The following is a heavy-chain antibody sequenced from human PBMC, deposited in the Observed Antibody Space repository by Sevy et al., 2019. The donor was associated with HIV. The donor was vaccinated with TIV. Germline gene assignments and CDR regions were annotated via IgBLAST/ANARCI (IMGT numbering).Heavy chain of an antibody. J-gene: IGHJ4*02. Sequence: QLGGSLRLSCAASGFTFSSYSLSWVRQAPGKGLEWVSVISGGSDKIYYADSVKGRFTISRDNSKDTVYLQMNNLRDEDTARYYCTKEDGIVGASDFWGQGTLVTVSS. V-gene: IGHV3-23*01. CDR2: ISGGSDKI. CDR1: GFTFSSYS. D-gene: IGHD1-26*01. CDR3: TKEDGIVGASDF.